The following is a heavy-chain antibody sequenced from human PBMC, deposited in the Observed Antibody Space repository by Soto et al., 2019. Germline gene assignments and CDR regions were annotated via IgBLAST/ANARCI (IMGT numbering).Heavy chain of an antibody. Sequence: QVQLVQSGAEVKKPGASVKVSCKASGYTFTGYYMHWVRQAPGQGLEWMGGINPNSGGTNYAQKFQGWVTMTRDTSISTAYMELSRLRSDDTAVYYCARGGSTLVRGVTTGAFDIWGQGTMVTVSS. D-gene: IGHD3-10*01. V-gene: IGHV1-2*04. CDR3: ARGGSTLVRGVTTGAFDI. CDR1: GYTFTGYY. CDR2: INPNSGGT. J-gene: IGHJ3*02.